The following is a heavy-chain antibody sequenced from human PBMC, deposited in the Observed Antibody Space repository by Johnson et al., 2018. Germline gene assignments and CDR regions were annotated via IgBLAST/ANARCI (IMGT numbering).Heavy chain of an antibody. CDR2: ISVDGNNK. Sequence: QVQLVESGGGVVQPGRSLRLSCAASGFTFSSHVMYWVRQAPGKGLEWVAVISVDGNNKYYMDAVKGRFTISRDNAKNTLYLQMNSLRAEDTAVYYCARGELGDAFDIWGQGTMVTVSS. V-gene: IGHV3-30-3*01. CDR1: GFTFSSHV. CDR3: ARGELGDAFDI. D-gene: IGHD7-27*01. J-gene: IGHJ3*02.